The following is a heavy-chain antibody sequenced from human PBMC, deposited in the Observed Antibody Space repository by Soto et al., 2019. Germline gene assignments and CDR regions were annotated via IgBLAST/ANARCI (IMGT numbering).Heavy chain of an antibody. CDR2: IKEDGSEK. CDR1: GFTFSSYG. J-gene: IGHJ4*02. Sequence: EVQLVESGGGLVQPGGSLRLSCAASGFTFSSYGLSWVRQAPGKGLEWVATIKEDGSEKYYVDSVKGRFTLSRDNAKHSLYVQVNILGAEDTDVYYCARGWLGQRRVDHWGQGTLVTVSA. D-gene: IGHD6-25*01. CDR3: ARGWLGQRRVDH. V-gene: IGHV3-7*01.